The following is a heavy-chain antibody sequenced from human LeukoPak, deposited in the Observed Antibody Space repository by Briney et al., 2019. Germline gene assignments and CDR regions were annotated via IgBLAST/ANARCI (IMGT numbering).Heavy chain of an antibody. D-gene: IGHD5-24*01. CDR3: ASVESCGWPQRLGYYYYMDV. J-gene: IGHJ6*03. V-gene: IGHV1-69*05. Sequence: GSSVKVSCKASGGTFSSYAISWVRQAPGQGLEWMGGIIPIFGTANYAQKFQGRVTITTDESTSTAYMELSSLRSEETAVYYCASVESCGWPQRLGYYYYMDVWAKGTTVTVFS. CDR1: GGTFSSYA. CDR2: IIPIFGTA.